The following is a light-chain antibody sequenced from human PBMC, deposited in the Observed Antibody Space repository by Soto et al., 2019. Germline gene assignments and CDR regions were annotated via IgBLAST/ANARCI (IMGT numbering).Light chain of an antibody. Sequence: QSVLTQPASVSGSPGQSITISCTGTSSDVGDYNYVSWYQQHPGKAPKLMIYEVSNRPSGVSNRFSGSKSGTTASLTISGLQAEDEADYYCSSYTSSSIWVFGGGTKLTVL. V-gene: IGLV2-14*01. CDR2: EVS. CDR3: SSYTSSSIWV. J-gene: IGLJ3*02. CDR1: SSDVGDYNY.